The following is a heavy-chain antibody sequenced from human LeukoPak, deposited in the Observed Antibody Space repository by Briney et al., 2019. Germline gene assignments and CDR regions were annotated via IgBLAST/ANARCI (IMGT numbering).Heavy chain of an antibody. J-gene: IGHJ4*02. CDR3: ARHGRITFDY. CDR2: IYSTGST. V-gene: IGHV4-59*08. D-gene: IGHD3-10*01. Sequence: PSETLSLTCTVSGDSINNYYWTWIRQPPGKRLEWIGYIYSTGSTSYNPSLKSRVTISVDTSKNQFSLKLSSVTAADTAVYYCARHGRITFDYWGQGTLVTVSS. CDR1: GDSINNYY.